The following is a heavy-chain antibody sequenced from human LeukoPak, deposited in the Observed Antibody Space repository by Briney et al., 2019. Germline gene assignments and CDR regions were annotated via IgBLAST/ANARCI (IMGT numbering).Heavy chain of an antibody. J-gene: IGHJ4*02. Sequence: GGSLRLSCAASGFTCSSDWRSWVRQAPGKGRGCVANIKQDGSEKYYVDSVKGRFTISRDNAKNSLYLQMNSLRAEDTAVYYCARESHTAMGFDYWGQGTLVTVSS. D-gene: IGHD5-18*01. CDR1: GFTCSSDW. CDR2: IKQDGSEK. CDR3: ARESHTAMGFDY. V-gene: IGHV3-7*01.